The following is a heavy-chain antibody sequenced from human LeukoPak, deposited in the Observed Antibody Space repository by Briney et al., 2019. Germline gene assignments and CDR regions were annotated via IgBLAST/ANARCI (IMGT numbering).Heavy chain of an antibody. CDR3: ARDQGIYNHRIIDS. Sequence: SVKVSCKASGGTFNNYAINWVRQAPGQGLEWMGRIIPILGIINYAQKFQGRVTITADKSTSTAYMELSSLRSDDTAVYYCARDQGIYNHRIIDSWGQGTLVTVSS. J-gene: IGHJ4*02. D-gene: IGHD5-12*01. CDR2: IIPILGII. CDR1: GGTFNNYA. V-gene: IGHV1-69*04.